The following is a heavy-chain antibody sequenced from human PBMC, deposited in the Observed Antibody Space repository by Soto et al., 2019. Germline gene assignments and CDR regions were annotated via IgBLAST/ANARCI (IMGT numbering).Heavy chain of an antibody. CDR2: IYPGDSDT. J-gene: IGHJ4*02. Sequence: EVQLVQSGAELKKPGESLKISCKASGYTFTRYWIGWVRQMPGKGLKWIGIIYPGDSDTTYSPPFQGQVTISADKSISTAYLQWSSLKASDTAMYYCARRYDISGYYYDWGQGTLVTVSS. V-gene: IGHV5-51*01. CDR3: ARRYDISGYYYD. CDR1: GYTFTRYW. D-gene: IGHD3-22*01.